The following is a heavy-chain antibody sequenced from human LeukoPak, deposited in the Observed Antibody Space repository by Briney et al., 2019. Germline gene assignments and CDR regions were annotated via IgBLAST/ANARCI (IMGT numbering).Heavy chain of an antibody. CDR2: IYSSGST. CDR3: AREGDYYDTSGTLDY. V-gene: IGHV4-61*02. Sequence: PSETLSLTCTVSGGSISSGSYYWSWIRQPAGKGLEWIGRIYSSGSTNYNPSLKSRVTISLDTSKNQFSLKLSSVTAADTAVYYCAREGDYYDTSGTLDYWGQGTLVTVSS. CDR1: GGSISSGSYY. D-gene: IGHD3-22*01. J-gene: IGHJ4*02.